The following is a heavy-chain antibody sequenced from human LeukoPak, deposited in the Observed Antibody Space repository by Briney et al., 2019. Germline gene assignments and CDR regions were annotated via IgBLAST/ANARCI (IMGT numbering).Heavy chain of an antibody. D-gene: IGHD5-24*01. CDR3: ARDNSVRDEAWWFNP. CDR1: GYTFTSYY. V-gene: IGHV1-46*01. Sequence: ASVKVSCKASGYTFTSYYMHWVRQAPGHGPEWMGVISPSGGSTTYAQKFQGRVTLTRDMSTRTEYLELSSLRSEDTAVYYCARDNSVRDEAWWFNPWGKGNLVTVSS. CDR2: ISPSGGST. J-gene: IGHJ5*02.